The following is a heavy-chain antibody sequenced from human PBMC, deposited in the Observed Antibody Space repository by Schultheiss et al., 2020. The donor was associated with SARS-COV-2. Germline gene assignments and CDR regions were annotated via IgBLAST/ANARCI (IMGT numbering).Heavy chain of an antibody. J-gene: IGHJ3*02. D-gene: IGHD3-22*01. CDR3: ARHDSIGYSDEFDI. CDR1: GYTFTGYY. V-gene: IGHV1-2*04. Sequence: ASVKVSCKASGYTFTGYYMHWVRQAPGQGLEWMGWINPNSGGTNYAQKFQGWVTMTRDTSISTAYMELSSLRSEDTAVYYCARHDSIGYSDEFDIWGQGTMVTVSS. CDR2: INPNSGGT.